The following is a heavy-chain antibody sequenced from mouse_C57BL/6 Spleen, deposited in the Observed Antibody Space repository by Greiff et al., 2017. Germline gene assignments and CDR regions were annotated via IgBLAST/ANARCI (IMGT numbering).Heavy chain of an antibody. CDR1: GYTFTSYW. Sequence: QVQLQQPGAELVKPGASVKLSCKASGYTFTSYWMHWVKQRPGRGLEWIGRIDPNSGGTKYNEKFKSKATLTVDKPSSTAYMQLSSLTSEDSAVSYCSSFRGGGYSYWYFDVWGTGTTVTVSS. CDR2: IDPNSGGT. J-gene: IGHJ1*03. CDR3: SSFRGGGYSYWYFDV. V-gene: IGHV1-72*01. D-gene: IGHD2-3*01.